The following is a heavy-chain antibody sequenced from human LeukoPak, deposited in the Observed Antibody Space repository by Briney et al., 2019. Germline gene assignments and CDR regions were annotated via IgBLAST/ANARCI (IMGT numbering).Heavy chain of an antibody. Sequence: SETLSLTCAVYGGSFSGYYWSWIRQPPGKGLEWIGEINHSGSTNYNPSIKSRVTISVDTSKNQFSLKVSSVTAADTAVYYCARGRDYYDSSGYYFYWGQGTLVTVSS. CDR3: ARGRDYYDSSGYYFY. D-gene: IGHD3-22*01. J-gene: IGHJ4*02. V-gene: IGHV4-34*01. CDR2: INHSGST. CDR1: GGSFSGYY.